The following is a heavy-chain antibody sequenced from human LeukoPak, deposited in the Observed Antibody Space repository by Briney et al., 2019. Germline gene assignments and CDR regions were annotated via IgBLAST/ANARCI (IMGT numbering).Heavy chain of an antibody. D-gene: IGHD2-8*01. CDR3: AKDTSIGKYCTSGVCSPFDY. J-gene: IGHJ4*02. CDR2: ISDSGDYT. V-gene: IGHV3-23*01. Sequence: GGSLRLSCAGSGFTFSSYAMSWVRQAPGKGLEWVSAISDSGDYTYYADSVKGRFTISRDNSKKTLYLHVNGLRAEDTAVYYCAKDTSIGKYCTSGVCSPFDYWGQGTLVTVSS. CDR1: GFTFSSYA.